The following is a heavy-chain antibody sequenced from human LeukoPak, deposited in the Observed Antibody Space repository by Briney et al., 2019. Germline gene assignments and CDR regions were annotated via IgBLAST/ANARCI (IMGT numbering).Heavy chain of an antibody. D-gene: IGHD3-16*01. CDR2: IYTSGST. CDR3: AGYGGYDAFDI. Sequence: SETLSLTCTVSGGSISSGSYYWSWIRQPAGKGLEWIGRIYTSGSTNYNPSLKSRVTISVDTSKNQFSLKLSSVTAADTAVYYCAGYGGYDAFDIWGQGTMVTVSS. V-gene: IGHV4-61*02. CDR1: GGSISSGSYY. J-gene: IGHJ3*02.